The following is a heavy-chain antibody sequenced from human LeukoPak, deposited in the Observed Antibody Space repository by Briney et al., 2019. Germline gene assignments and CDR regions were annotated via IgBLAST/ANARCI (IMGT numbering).Heavy chain of an antibody. Sequence: SETLSLTCAVYGGPFSGYYWSWIRQPPGKGLEWIGEINHSGSTNYNPSLKSRVTVSVDTSKNQFSLKLSSVTAADTAVYYCARAPIAVAGYFDYWGQGTLVTVSS. D-gene: IGHD6-19*01. V-gene: IGHV4-34*01. CDR2: INHSGST. CDR1: GGPFSGYY. J-gene: IGHJ4*02. CDR3: ARAPIAVAGYFDY.